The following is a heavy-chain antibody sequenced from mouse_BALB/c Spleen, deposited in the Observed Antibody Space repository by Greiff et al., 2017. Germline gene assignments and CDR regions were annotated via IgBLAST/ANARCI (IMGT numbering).Heavy chain of an antibody. CDR2: IYPGNVNT. Sequence: QVQLQQSGPELVKPGASVRISCKASGYTFTSYYIHWVKQRPGQGLEWIGWIYPGNVNTKYNEKFKGKATLTADKSSSTAYMQLSSLTSEDSAVYFCARDFIYYYGSSHFDYWGQGTTLTVSS. D-gene: IGHD1-1*01. CDR1: GYTFTSYY. CDR3: ARDFIYYYGSSHFDY. V-gene: IGHV1S56*01. J-gene: IGHJ2*01.